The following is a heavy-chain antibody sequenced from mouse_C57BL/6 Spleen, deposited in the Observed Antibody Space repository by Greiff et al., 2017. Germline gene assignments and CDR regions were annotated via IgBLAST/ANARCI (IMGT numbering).Heavy chain of an antibody. V-gene: IGHV2-5*01. D-gene: IGHD1-1*01. Sequence: QVQLQQSGPGLVQPSQSLSITCTVSGFSLTSYGVHWVRQSPGKGLEWLGVIWRGGSTDYNAAFMSRLSITKDNSKSQVFFKMNSLQADDTAIYYCAKNKFLNYGSSYGYFDVWGTGTTVTVSS. CDR3: AKNKFLNYGSSYGYFDV. J-gene: IGHJ1*03. CDR1: GFSLTSYG. CDR2: IWRGGST.